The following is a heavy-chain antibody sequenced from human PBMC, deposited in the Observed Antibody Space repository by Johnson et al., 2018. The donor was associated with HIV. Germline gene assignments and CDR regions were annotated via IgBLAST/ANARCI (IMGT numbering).Heavy chain of an antibody. CDR2: ISYDGSNK. CDR3: AKDKSYGRDAFDI. J-gene: IGHJ3*02. Sequence: QVQLVESGGGVVQPGRSLRLSCAASGFTFSSYAMHWVRQAPGKGLEWVAVISYDGSNKYYADSVKGRFTISRDNSKNSLYLQMNSLRAEDTALYYCAKDKSYGRDAFDIWGQGTMVTVSS. D-gene: IGHD4-17*01. CDR1: GFTFSSYA. V-gene: IGHV3-30*04.